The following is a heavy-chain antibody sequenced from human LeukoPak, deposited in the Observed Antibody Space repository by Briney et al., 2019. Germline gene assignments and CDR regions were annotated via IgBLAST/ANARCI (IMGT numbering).Heavy chain of an antibody. CDR3: AREQTTGFDQ. J-gene: IGHJ4*02. CDR2: IYSSGST. D-gene: IGHD4-17*01. CDR1: GGPINNYF. Sequence: SETLSLTCTVSGGPINNYFWRWIRQPAGKGLEWMGRIYSSGSTSYNPSLKNRLAISLDKTKNQVSLKLTSVTAADTAMYVCAREQTTGFDQWGQGTLVSVSS. V-gene: IGHV4-4*07.